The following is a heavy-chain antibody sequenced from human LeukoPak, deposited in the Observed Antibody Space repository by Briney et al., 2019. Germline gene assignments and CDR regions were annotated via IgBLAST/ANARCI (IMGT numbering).Heavy chain of an antibody. V-gene: IGHV3-9*01. CDR2: ISWNSGSI. CDR1: GFTFDDYA. CDR3: AKGLRFLEWSYFDY. D-gene: IGHD3-3*01. Sequence: GGSLRLSRAASGFTFDDYAMHWVRQAPGKGLEWVSGISWNSGSIGYADSVKGRFTISRDNAKNSLYLQMNSLRAEDTALYYCAKGLRFLEWSYFDYWGQGTLVTVSS. J-gene: IGHJ4*02.